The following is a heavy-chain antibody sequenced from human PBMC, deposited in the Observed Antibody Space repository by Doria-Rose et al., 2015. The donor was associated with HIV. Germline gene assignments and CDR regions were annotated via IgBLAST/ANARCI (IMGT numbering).Heavy chain of an antibody. CDR2: IFSEDER. V-gene: IGHV2-26*01. CDR3: ARIKSSRWYHKYYFDF. CDR1: GVSLSSPGMG. D-gene: IGHD6-13*01. J-gene: IGHJ4*02. Sequence: QVTLKESGPVLVKPTETLTLTCTVSGVSLSSPGMGVSWIRQPPGKALEWLANIFSEDERSYKTSLKSRLTISRGTSKSQVVLTMTDMVPVDTATYYCARIKSSRWYHKYYFDFWGQGTLVIVSA.